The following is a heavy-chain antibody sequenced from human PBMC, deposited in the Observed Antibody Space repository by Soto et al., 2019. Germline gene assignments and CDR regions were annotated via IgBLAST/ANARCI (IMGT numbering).Heavy chain of an antibody. CDR3: ARAYYYGSGSHFDY. J-gene: IGHJ4*02. Sequence: PSETLSLTCTVSGGSITNDIYYWGWIRQPPGKGLEWIGRINHSGSTNYNPSLKSRVTISVDTSKNQFSLKLSSVTAADTAVYYCARAYYYGSGSHFDYWGQGTLVTVSS. CDR2: INHSGST. V-gene: IGHV4-39*07. CDR1: GGSITNDIYY. D-gene: IGHD3-10*01.